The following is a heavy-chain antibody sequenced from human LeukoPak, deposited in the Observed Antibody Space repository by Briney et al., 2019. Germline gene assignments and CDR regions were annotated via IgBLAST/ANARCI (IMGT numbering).Heavy chain of an antibody. CDR1: GFTFSSYW. CDR3: ARVSTYYYDSSGYRYFDL. D-gene: IGHD3-22*01. V-gene: IGHV3-7*01. Sequence: GSLRLSCAASGFTFSSYWMSWVRQAPGKGLEWVANIKQDGSEKYYVDSVKGRFTIPRDNAKNSLYLQMNSLRAEDTAVYYCARVSTYYYDSSGYRYFDLWGRGTLVTVSS. CDR2: IKQDGSEK. J-gene: IGHJ2*01.